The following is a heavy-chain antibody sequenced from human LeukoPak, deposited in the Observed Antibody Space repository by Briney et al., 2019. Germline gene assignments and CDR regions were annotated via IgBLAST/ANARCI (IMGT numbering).Heavy chain of an antibody. CDR2: IKPEEGER. CDR3: VRYYPRHSWYFDL. CDR1: GVTCSSDW. J-gene: IGHJ2*01. V-gene: IGHV3-7*01. Sequence: GGSLRLSCAASGVTCSSDWGIGGRQAPGGGLEWGGNIKPEEGERYYVESVKGRCTVSRDNAKSSLYLQLNSLRPEDTAVYYCVRYYPRHSWYFDLWGRGTLVTVSS. D-gene: IGHD3-10*01.